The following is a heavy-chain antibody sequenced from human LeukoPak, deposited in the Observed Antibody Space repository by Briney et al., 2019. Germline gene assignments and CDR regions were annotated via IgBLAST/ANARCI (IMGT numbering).Heavy chain of an antibody. D-gene: IGHD6-19*01. CDR2: INAGNGNT. Sequence: GASVKVSCKASGYTFTNYAMHWVRLAPGQSLEWMGWINAGNGNTKYSQEFQDRVTMTSDTSANIAYMELSSLGSEDTAVYYCATTLPLEQWLVLVSSYYFDYWGQGTLVTVSS. CDR1: GYTFTNYA. J-gene: IGHJ4*02. CDR3: ATTLPLEQWLVLVSSYYFDY. V-gene: IGHV1-3*01.